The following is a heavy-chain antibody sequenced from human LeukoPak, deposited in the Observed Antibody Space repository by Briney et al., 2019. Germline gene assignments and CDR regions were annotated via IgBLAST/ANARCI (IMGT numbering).Heavy chain of an antibody. CDR1: GFTFSSYA. CDR3: AGASAYSSSWYRSFDY. J-gene: IGHJ4*02. CDR2: ISYDGSNK. D-gene: IGHD6-13*01. V-gene: IGHV3-30-3*01. Sequence: GGSLRLSCAASGFTFSSYAMHWVRQAPGKGLEWVAVISYDGSNKYYADSVKGRFTISRDNSKNTLYLQMNSLRAEDTAVYYCAGASAYSSSWYRSFDYWGQGTLVTVSS.